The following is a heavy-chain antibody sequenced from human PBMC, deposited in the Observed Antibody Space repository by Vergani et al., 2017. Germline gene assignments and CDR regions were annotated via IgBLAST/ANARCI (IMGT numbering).Heavy chain of an antibody. CDR1: GFTFDDYA. CDR2: ISGDGGST. V-gene: IGHV3-43*02. Sequence: EVQLVESGGGVVQPGGSLRLSCAASGFTFDDYAMHWVRQAPGKGLEWVSLISGDGGSTYYADSVKGRCTDSGDNSKNSLNLQMNSLRAEDTAVDYCAKWLSRFLEWLSAFDYWGQGTLVTVSS. J-gene: IGHJ4*02. CDR3: AKWLSRFLEWLSAFDY. D-gene: IGHD3-3*01.